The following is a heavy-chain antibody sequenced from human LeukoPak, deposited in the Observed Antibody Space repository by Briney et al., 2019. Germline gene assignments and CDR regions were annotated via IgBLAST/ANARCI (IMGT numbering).Heavy chain of an antibody. CDR2: IVVGSGNT. V-gene: IGHV1-58*02. D-gene: IGHD3-22*01. CDR1: GFTFTSSA. CDR3: AAFDNYYDSSGYDG. J-gene: IGHJ4*02. Sequence: TSVKVSCKASGFTFTSSAMQWVRQARGQRLEWIGWIVVGSGNTNYAQRFQERVTITRDMSTSTAYMELSSLRSEDTAVYYCAAFDNYYDSSGYDGWGQGTLVTVSS.